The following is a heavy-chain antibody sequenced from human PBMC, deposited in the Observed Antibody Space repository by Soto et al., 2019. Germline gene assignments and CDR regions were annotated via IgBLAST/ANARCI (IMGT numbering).Heavy chain of an antibody. J-gene: IGHJ4*02. CDR1: GDTLSSYT. V-gene: IGHV1-69*13. CDR2: IIPIFGTA. D-gene: IGHD3-3*01. CDR3: ARVTIFGVVTQSYFDY. Sequence: SVKVSCKASGDTLSSYTISWVRQATGQGLESRGRIIPIFGTANYAQKFQGRVTITADESTSTAYMELSSLRSEDTAVYYCARVTIFGVVTQSYFDYWGQGTLVTVSS.